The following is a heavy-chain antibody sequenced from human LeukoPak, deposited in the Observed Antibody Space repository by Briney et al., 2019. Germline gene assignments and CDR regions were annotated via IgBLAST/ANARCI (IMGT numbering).Heavy chain of an antibody. V-gene: IGHV4-59*01. CDR3: ARGFLGYNWALSNFDY. J-gene: IGHJ4*02. Sequence: SETLSLTCTVSGGSISSYYWSWIRQPPGKGLEWIGYIYYSGSTNYNPSLKSRVTISVDTSKNQFSLKLSSVTAADTAVYYCARGFLGYNWALSNFDYWGQGTLVTVSS. CDR1: GGSISSYY. D-gene: IGHD1-20*01. CDR2: IYYSGST.